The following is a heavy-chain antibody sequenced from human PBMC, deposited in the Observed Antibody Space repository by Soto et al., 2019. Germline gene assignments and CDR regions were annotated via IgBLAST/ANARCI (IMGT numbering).Heavy chain of an antibody. Sequence: LSLTCTVAGGSISCFYWSWVRQPAGKGLEWIGRIYSSGTTKYNPSLRNRVTMSVDTSTDQYSLNLASMTAADTAVYFCARGPFCGDDCYFDVWGQGTQVTVSS. CDR2: IYSSGTT. J-gene: IGHJ4*02. CDR1: GGSISCFY. CDR3: ARGPFCGDDCYFDV. D-gene: IGHD2-21*02. V-gene: IGHV4-4*07.